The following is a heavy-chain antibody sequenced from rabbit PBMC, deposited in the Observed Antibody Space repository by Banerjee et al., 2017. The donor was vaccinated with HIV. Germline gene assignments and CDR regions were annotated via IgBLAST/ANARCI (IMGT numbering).Heavy chain of an antibody. V-gene: IGHV1S40*01. Sequence: QSLEESGGDLVKPGASLTLTCTASGIDFSSYYYMCWVRQAPGKGLELVACIYTSSGSTWYASWAKGRFTISKTSSTTVTLQMTSLTVADTATYFCARDSDIVGSSVYFDLWGPGTLVTVS. CDR1: GIDFSSYYY. CDR2: IYTSSGST. CDR3: ARDSDIVGSSVYFDL. D-gene: IGHD1-1*01. J-gene: IGHJ4*01.